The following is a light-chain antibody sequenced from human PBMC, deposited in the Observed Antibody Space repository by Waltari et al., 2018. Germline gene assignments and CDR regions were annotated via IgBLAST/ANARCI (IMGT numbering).Light chain of an antibody. J-gene: IGKJ1*01. CDR1: QSVSDHVNNKNY. CDR2: WAS. CDR3: QQYYNTPPT. Sequence: DIVMTQSPDSLTVSPGERATINSRSSQSVSDHVNNKNYLAWYRQKPGQPPKLLISWASTREFGVPDRFSGSGSGTEFTLTISSLQPEDVAVYYCQQYYNTPPTFGQGTKVEIK. V-gene: IGKV4-1*01.